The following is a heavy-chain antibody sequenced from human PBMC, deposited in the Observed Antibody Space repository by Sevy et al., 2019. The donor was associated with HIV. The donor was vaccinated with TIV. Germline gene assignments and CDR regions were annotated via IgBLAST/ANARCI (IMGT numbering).Heavy chain of an antibody. CDR3: ITDPAYRGYDEEVINYYFYGMDV. V-gene: IGHV3-15*01. Sequence: GGSLRLSCTASGFTFSSAWMSWVRQAPGKGLEWVGHIKSEFDGGAIDYAAPVKGRFSISREDSKNTVYLQMNSLKTGDTAVYYCITDPAYRGYDEEVINYYFYGMDVWGQGTTVTVS. D-gene: IGHD5-12*01. CDR2: IKSEFDGGAI. J-gene: IGHJ6*02. CDR1: GFTFSSAW.